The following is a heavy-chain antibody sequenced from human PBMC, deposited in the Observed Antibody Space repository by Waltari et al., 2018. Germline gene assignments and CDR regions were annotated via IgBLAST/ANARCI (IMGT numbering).Heavy chain of an antibody. CDR3: ARGNSPRRTYNWNYGPLGYYYYYMDV. J-gene: IGHJ6*03. CDR1: GGSFSGYY. V-gene: IGHV4-34*01. CDR2: IHPSGST. Sequence: QVQLQQWGAGLLKPSETLSLTCAVYGGSFSGYYWSWIRQPPGKGLEWIGEIHPSGSTKYNPSLKSRVTISVDTSKKQFSLKLSSVTAADTAVYYCARGNSPRRTYNWNYGPLGYYYYYMDVWGKGTTVTISS. D-gene: IGHD1-7*01.